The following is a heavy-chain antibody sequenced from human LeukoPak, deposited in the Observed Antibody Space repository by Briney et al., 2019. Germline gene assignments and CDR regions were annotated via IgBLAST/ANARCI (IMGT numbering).Heavy chain of an antibody. CDR3: AHYGDYRFLYYFDY. V-gene: IGHV2-5*01. CDR1: GFSLSTSGVA. CDR2: IYWNDDN. Sequence: SGPTLVKPTQTLTLTCTFSGFSLSTSGVAVGWIRQPPGKALEWLALIYWNDDNRYSPSLKSRLTITKDTSKNQVVLIMANMDPVDTATYYCAHYGDYRFLYYFDYWGQGTPVTVSS. D-gene: IGHD4-17*01. J-gene: IGHJ4*02.